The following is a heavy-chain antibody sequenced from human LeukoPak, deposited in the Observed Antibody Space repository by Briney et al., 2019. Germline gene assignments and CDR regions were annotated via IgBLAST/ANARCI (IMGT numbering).Heavy chain of an antibody. D-gene: IGHD2-2*02. J-gene: IGHJ4*02. CDR2: IKEDGSQK. CDR1: GFTLSTYW. CDR3: ARIYCTSTSCYTPYFDY. V-gene: IGHV3-7*04. Sequence: PGGSLRLSCAASGFTLSTYWMSRVRQAPGKGLEWVANIKEDGSQKYYVDSLKGRFTISRDNAKNSLYLQMNSLRAEDTSVYYCARIYCTSTSCYTPYFDYWGQGTLVTVSS.